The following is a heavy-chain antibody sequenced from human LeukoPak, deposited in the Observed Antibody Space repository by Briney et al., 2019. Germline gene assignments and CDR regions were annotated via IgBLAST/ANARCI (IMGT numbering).Heavy chain of an antibody. D-gene: IGHD6-19*01. CDR3: VGGIGWLPDY. Sequence: GGSLRLSCAASGLTFSSYWGNWVRQAPGKGLEWVANIERDGSEKNYVDSVKGRFTISRDNAENSLYLQMNSLRVEDTAVYYCVGGIGWLPDYWGQGTLVTVSS. J-gene: IGHJ4*02. CDR2: IERDGSEK. V-gene: IGHV3-7*01. CDR1: GLTFSSYW.